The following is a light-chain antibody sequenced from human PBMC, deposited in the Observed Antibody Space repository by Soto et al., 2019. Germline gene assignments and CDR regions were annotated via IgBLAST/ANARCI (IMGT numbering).Light chain of an antibody. Sequence: DIQMTQATSSRYGSEGDRLTITYRASQTVSSWLAWYQQKPGKAPKLLIYKASTLKSGVPSRFSGSGSGTEFTLTISSLQPDDFAAYYCQHYNSYSEAFGRGTKVDIK. CDR1: QTVSSW. CDR3: QHYNSYSEA. J-gene: IGKJ1*01. V-gene: IGKV1-5*03. CDR2: KAS.